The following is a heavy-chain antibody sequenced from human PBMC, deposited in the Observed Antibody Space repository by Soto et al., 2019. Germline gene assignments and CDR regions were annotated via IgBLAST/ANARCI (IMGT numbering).Heavy chain of an antibody. CDR1: GVPFSGYY. CDR3: ANLIVFRISYYHDY. V-gene: IGHV4-34*01. J-gene: IGHJ4*01. CDR2: INHSGNT. D-gene: IGHD1-26*01. Sequence: SETLSLTCAVYGVPFSGYYWSWIRQSPGKGLEWIGEINHSGNTNYNPSLKSRVTMLVDTSKNQFSLSLSSVTAADTAVYYCANLIVFRISYYHDYWGHGTLVTVSS.